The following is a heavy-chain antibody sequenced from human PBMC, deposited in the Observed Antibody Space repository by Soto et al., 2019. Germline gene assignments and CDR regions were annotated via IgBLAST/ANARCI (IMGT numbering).Heavy chain of an antibody. D-gene: IGHD3-3*01. CDR1: GFTFSSYG. CDR2: ISYDGCNK. J-gene: IGHJ4*01. V-gene: IGHV3-30*18. CDR3: AKGSGSDFCSGYYF. Sequence: QVQLVESGGGVVQPGRSLRLSCAASGFTFSSYGMHWVRQAPGKGLEWVAVISYDGCNKYYADSVKGRFTISRDNSKNTLYLQMDSLRAEDTAVYYCAKGSGSDFCSGYYFWGHGTLVTVSS.